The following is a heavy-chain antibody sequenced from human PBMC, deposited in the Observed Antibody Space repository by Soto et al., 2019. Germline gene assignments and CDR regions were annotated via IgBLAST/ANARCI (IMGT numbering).Heavy chain of an antibody. J-gene: IGHJ3*02. V-gene: IGHV3-30*18. CDR3: AKGRFPDYPITDAFDI. Sequence: VQLVESGGGVVQPGRSLRLSCAASGFTFSSYGMHWVRQAPGKGLEWVAVISYDGSNKYYADSVKGRFTISRDNSKNTLYLQMNSLRAEDTAVYYCAKGRFPDYPITDAFDIWGQGTMVTVSS. CDR2: ISYDGSNK. CDR1: GFTFSSYG. D-gene: IGHD4-17*01.